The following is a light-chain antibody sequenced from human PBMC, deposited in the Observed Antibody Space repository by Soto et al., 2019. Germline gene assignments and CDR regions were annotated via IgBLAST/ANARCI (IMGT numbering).Light chain of an antibody. CDR1: QSVSSN. V-gene: IGKV3D-15*01. CDR3: QQYNNWPPT. CDR2: DAS. J-gene: IGKJ5*01. Sequence: EIVLTQSPGTLSLSPVERATLSCRASQSVSSNYLAWYQQKPGQAPRLLMYDASSRATGIPARFNGSGSGTEFTLTISSLQSEDFAVYYCQQYNNWPPTFGQGTRLEI.